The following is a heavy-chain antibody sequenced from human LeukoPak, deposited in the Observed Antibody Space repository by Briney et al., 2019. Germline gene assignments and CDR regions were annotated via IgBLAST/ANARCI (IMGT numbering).Heavy chain of an antibody. CDR2: IYHSGST. V-gene: IGHV4-38-2*02. J-gene: IGHJ4*02. CDR3: ARVRDYYDSSGYYHFFDY. D-gene: IGHD3-22*01. CDR1: GYSISSGYY. Sequence: PSETLSLTCTVSGYSISSGYYWGWIRQPPGKGLEWIGSIYHSGSTYYNPSLKSRVTISVDTSKNQFSLKLSSVTAADTAVYYCARVRDYYDSSGYYHFFDYWGQGTLVTVSS.